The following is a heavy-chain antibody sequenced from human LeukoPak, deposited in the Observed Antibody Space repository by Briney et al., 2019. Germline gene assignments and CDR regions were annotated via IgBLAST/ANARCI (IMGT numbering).Heavy chain of an antibody. CDR2: IQYDGSIE. Sequence: GGSLRLSCTASGFTFSSYGMHGVRQAPGRGLEWVAAIQYDGSIEYYADSVKGRFTISRDQSKNTLFLQVNSLRAEDTAVYYCARDSCGSPSCFDYWGQGTLVTVSS. CDR1: GFTFSSYG. CDR3: ARDSCGSPSCFDY. J-gene: IGHJ4*02. V-gene: IGHV3-33*01. D-gene: IGHD2-2*01.